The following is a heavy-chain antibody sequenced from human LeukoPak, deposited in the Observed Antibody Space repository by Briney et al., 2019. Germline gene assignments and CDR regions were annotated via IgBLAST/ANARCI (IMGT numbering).Heavy chain of an antibody. J-gene: IGHJ3*02. CDR1: GFTFSYYG. V-gene: IGHV3-33*01. CDR2: MWSDGIRK. CDR3: TRDADTSGHYDIFDI. Sequence: GRSLRLSCATYGFTFSYYGIHWVRHAPGKGLEWVAVMWSDGIRKYYTDSVKGRFTVSRDTSKNTQYLEMSSLRVEDTAVYYCTRDADTSGHYDIFDIWGQGTMVTVSS. D-gene: IGHD6-19*01.